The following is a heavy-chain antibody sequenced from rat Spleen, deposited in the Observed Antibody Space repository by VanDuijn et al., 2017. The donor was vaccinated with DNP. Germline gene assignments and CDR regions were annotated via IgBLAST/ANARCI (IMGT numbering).Heavy chain of an antibody. CDR3: ARPNPHFDY. V-gene: IGHV5S10*01. J-gene: IGHJ2*01. Sequence: EVQLIESGGDLLQPGRSLKLSCAASGFTFSDYSMAWVRQAPKKGLEWVATIVYDGSGSYYGDSVKGRFTISRDNAKSTLYLQMDSLRSEDTATYYCARPNPHFDYWGQGVMVTVSS. CDR2: IVYDGSGS. D-gene: IGHD3-4*01. CDR1: GFTFSDYS.